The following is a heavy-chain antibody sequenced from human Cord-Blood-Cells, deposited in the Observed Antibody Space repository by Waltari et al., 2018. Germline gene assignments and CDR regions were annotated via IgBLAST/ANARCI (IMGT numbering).Heavy chain of an antibody. V-gene: IGHV3-9*01. CDR3: ATSPPYYWYFDL. CDR2: ISWNSGSI. J-gene: IGHJ2*01. Sequence: EVQLVESGGGLVQPGRSLRLSCAASGFTFDDYAMHWVRQAPGKGLEWVSGISWNSGSIGYADSVKGRFTISRDNAKNSLYLQMNSLRAEDTALYYCATSPPYYWYFDLWGRGTLVTVSS. CDR1: GFTFDDYA.